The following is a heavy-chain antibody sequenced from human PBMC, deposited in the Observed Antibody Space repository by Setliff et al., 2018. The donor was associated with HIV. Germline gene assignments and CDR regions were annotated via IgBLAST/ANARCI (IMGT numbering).Heavy chain of an antibody. CDR1: GVSIINYY. J-gene: IGHJ4*02. Sequence: PSETLSLTCTVSGVSIINYYWSWIRQPAGKGPEWIGRIYSSGSTNYNPSLKSRVTMSIDTSTNRFSLKLNSVTAADTAVYFCVKDTYSSDTTGYYNSTYFDYWGQGTLGTVSS. CDR3: VKDTYSSDTTGYYNSTYFDY. CDR2: IYSSGST. V-gene: IGHV4-4*07. D-gene: IGHD3-9*01.